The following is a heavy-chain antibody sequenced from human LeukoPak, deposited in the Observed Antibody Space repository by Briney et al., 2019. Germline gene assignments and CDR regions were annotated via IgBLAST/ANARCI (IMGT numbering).Heavy chain of an antibody. CDR1: GYTFTGYY. CDR3: ARDKVFSATKDIVVVPAAIPDAFDI. D-gene: IGHD2-2*01. J-gene: IGHJ3*02. V-gene: IGHV1-2*02. CDR2: INPNSGGT. Sequence: ASVKVSCKASGYTFTGYYMHWVRQAPGQGLEWMGWINPNSGGTNYAQKFQGRVTMTRDTSISTAYMELSRLRSDDTAVYYCARDKVFSATKDIVVVPAAIPDAFDIWGQGTMVTVSP.